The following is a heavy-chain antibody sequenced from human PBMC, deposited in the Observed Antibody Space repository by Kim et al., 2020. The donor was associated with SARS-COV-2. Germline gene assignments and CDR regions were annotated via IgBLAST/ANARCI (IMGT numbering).Heavy chain of an antibody. CDR1: GGSISSSNYY. Sequence: SETLSLICTVSGGSISSSNYYWGWIRQPPGKGLEWIGSIYHSGSTYYNPSLKSRLTISVDTSKNHFSLRLSSVTAADTAVYYCASIITLVRGVIRRDFDYWGQGTLVTVSS. V-gene: IGHV4-39*07. D-gene: IGHD3-10*01. CDR3: ASIITLVRGVIRRDFDY. J-gene: IGHJ4*02. CDR2: IYHSGST.